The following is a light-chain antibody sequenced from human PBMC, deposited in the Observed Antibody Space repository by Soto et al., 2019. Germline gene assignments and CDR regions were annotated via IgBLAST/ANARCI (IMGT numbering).Light chain of an antibody. V-gene: IGKV1D-12*01. J-gene: IGKJ5*01. CDR3: QQTNSFPIT. CDR1: QDIRSW. Sequence: DIQMTQSPASVSASLGDRVSITCRASQDIRSWVAWLQQKPGEAPKLLIYGASSLQSGVPSRFSGSGSGTHFTLTISSLQPEDSATYYCQQTNSFPITFGQGTRLELK. CDR2: GAS.